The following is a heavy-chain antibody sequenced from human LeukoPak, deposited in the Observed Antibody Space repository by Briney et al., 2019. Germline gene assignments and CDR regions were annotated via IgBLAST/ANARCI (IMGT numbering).Heavy chain of an antibody. Sequence: GGSLRLSCAASTFTFSSYEMNWVRQAPGKGLEWVSYISSSGSTIYYADSVKGRFTISRDNAKNSLYLQMNSLRAEDTAVYYCARALSYSYGSMDFWGQGTLVIVSS. J-gene: IGHJ4*02. D-gene: IGHD5-18*01. CDR3: ARALSYSYGSMDF. V-gene: IGHV3-48*03. CDR1: TFTFSSYE. CDR2: ISSSGSTI.